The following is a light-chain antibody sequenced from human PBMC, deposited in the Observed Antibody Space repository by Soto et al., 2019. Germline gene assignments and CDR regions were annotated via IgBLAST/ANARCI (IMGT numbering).Light chain of an antibody. CDR3: AAWDGTLNVWL. CDR1: SSNVGSNA. Sequence: QSALTQPPSASATPGQTITISCSGGSSNVGSNAVNWYQQLPGSAPKLLIYSTYERPSGVPDRFLASRYGTSDSLAISGLQSEDEADYYCAAWDGTLNVWLFGGGTKLTVL. V-gene: IGLV1-44*01. J-gene: IGLJ3*02. CDR2: STY.